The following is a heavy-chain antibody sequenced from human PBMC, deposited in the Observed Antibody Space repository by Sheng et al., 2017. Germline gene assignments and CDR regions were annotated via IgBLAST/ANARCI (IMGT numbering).Heavy chain of an antibody. CDR3: ARGYSVGSYHNVIYGMDA. CDR2: IWNDGSNK. J-gene: IGHJ6*02. V-gene: IGHV3-33*01. CDR1: GFTFSTYG. D-gene: IGHD3-10*01. Sequence: QVQLVESGGGVVQPGRSLRLSCAASGFTFSTYGMHWVRQAPGKGLEWVALIWNDGSNKYYADSVKGRFTISRDNSKNTLYLQMDSLRAEDTAVYYCARGYSVGSYHNVIYGMDAWGQGTTVTVSS.